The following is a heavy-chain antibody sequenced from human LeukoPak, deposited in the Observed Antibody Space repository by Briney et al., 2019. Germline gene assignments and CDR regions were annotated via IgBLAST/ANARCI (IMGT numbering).Heavy chain of an antibody. V-gene: IGHV3-74*01. Sequence: GGSLRLSCAVSGFTFSSYWMHWVRQAPGKGLMWVSHINNDGSNTRYADSVKGRFTTSRDNAKNTLYLQMKSLRGEDTAVYYRARSGGTGFDPWGQGTLVTVSS. CDR3: ARSGGTGFDP. D-gene: IGHD3/OR15-3a*01. J-gene: IGHJ5*02. CDR2: INNDGSNT. CDR1: GFTFSSYW.